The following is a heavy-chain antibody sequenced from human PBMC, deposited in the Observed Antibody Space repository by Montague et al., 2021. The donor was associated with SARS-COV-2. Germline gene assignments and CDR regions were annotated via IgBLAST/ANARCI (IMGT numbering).Heavy chain of an antibody. CDR3: ARDAGATGGQYAFDL. Sequence: SLRLSCAGSGFPFSSYELNWIRQAPGKGLEWASYIGSTGTTIYYADSVKDRFTISRDNAKNSLYLQLNRLRVDDTAVYYCARDAGATGGQYAFDLWGQGTMVTVSS. CDR2: IGSTGTTI. D-gene: IGHD3-10*01. J-gene: IGHJ3*01. V-gene: IGHV3-48*03. CDR1: GFPFSSYE.